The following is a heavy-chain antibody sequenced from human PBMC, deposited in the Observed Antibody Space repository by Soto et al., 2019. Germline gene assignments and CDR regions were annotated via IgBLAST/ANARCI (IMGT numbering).Heavy chain of an antibody. D-gene: IGHD3-9*01. V-gene: IGHV3-30-3*01. J-gene: IGHJ3*02. Sequence: PGGSLRLSCAASGFTFSSYAMHWVRQAPGKGLEWVAVISYDGSNKYYADSVKGRFTISRDNSKNTLYLQMNSLRAEDTAVYYCARYRPHNLMGAFDIWGQGTMVTVSS. CDR1: GFTFSSYA. CDR2: ISYDGSNK. CDR3: ARYRPHNLMGAFDI.